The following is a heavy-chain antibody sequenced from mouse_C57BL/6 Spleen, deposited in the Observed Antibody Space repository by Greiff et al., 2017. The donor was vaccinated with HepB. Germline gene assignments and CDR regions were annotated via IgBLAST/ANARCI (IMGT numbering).Heavy chain of an antibody. D-gene: IGHD3-1*01. CDR1: GYTFTTYW. Sequence: VQLQQPGAELVKPGASVKLSCKASGYTFTTYWMHWVKQRPGQGLEWIGMIHPNSGSTNYNEKFKSKATLTADKSSSTAYMQLSSLTSEDSAVYFCARSGGYFDYWGQGTTLTVSS. V-gene: IGHV1-64*01. J-gene: IGHJ2*01. CDR3: ARSGGYFDY. CDR2: IHPNSGST.